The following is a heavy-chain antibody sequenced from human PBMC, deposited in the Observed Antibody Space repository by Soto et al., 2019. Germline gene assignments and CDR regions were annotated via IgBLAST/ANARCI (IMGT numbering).Heavy chain of an antibody. J-gene: IGHJ4*02. CDR1: GYTLTELS. CDR3: ATADLAAADYYFDY. Sequence: ASVKVSCKVSGYTLTELSMHWVRQAPGKGLEWRGGFDPEDGETIYAQKFQGRVTMTEDTSTDTAYMELSSLRSEDTAAYYCATADLAAADYYFDYWGRGTLVTVSS. V-gene: IGHV1-24*01. CDR2: FDPEDGET. D-gene: IGHD6-13*01.